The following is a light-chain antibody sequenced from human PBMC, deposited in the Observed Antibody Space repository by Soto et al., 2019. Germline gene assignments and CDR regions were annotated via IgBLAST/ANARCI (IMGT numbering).Light chain of an antibody. J-gene: IGKJ2*01. CDR3: QQYGSSTLYT. V-gene: IGKV3-20*01. CDR2: GAS. Sequence: EIVLTQSPGTLYLSPGERATLSCRASQSVSSSYLAWYPQKPGQAPRLLIYGASSRATGIPDRFSGSGSGTDFTLTISRLEPEDFAVYYCQQYGSSTLYTFGQGTKLEIK. CDR1: QSVSSSY.